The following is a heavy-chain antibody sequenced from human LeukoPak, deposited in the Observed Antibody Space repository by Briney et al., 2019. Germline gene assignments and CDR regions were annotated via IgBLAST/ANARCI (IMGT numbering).Heavy chain of an antibody. Sequence: PGGSLRLSCAASGFTFSSYWMHWVRQAPGEGLVWVSFINSDGSGTGYADSVKVRFTVSRDNAKNTLYLQMNSLRAEDTAVYYCSYGSGREGYMDVWGKGTTVTVSS. CDR2: INSDGSGT. V-gene: IGHV3-74*01. D-gene: IGHD3-10*01. CDR1: GFTFSSYW. CDR3: SYGSGREGYMDV. J-gene: IGHJ6*03.